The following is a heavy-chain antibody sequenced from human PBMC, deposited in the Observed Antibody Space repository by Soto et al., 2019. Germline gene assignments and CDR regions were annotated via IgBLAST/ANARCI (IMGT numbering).Heavy chain of an antibody. J-gene: IGHJ6*02. D-gene: IGHD4-17*01. Sequence: QVQLQESGPGLVKPSETLSLTCTVSGGSVSSGSYYWSWIRQPPGKGLEWIGYIYYSGSTNYNPSLKSRVTISVDTSKNQFSLKLSSVTAADTAVYYCAREPTTVTNYYYYALDVWGQGTTVTVSS. V-gene: IGHV4-61*01. CDR2: IYYSGST. CDR1: GGSVSSGSYY. CDR3: AREPTTVTNYYYYALDV.